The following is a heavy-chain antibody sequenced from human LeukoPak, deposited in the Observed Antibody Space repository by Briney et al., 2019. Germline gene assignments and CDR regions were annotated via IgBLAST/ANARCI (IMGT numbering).Heavy chain of an antibody. D-gene: IGHD5-18*01. CDR2: IRYDGSNK. Sequence: GGSLRLSCAASGFTFSSYGMHWVRQAPGKGLEWVAFIRYDGSNKYYADSVKGRFTISRDNSKNTLYLQMNSLRAEDTAVYCCAKEGEDTAMGDFDYWGQGTLVTVSS. CDR3: AKEGEDTAMGDFDY. V-gene: IGHV3-30*02. J-gene: IGHJ4*02. CDR1: GFTFSSYG.